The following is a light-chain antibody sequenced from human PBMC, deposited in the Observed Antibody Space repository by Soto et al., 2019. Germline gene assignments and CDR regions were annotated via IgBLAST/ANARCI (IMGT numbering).Light chain of an antibody. V-gene: IGKV1-8*01. CDR3: QHYLNYPIT. J-gene: IGKJ5*01. CDR1: QDIGSV. CDR2: GAS. Sequence: AIRMTQSPSSLSASIGDTVTITCRASQDIGSVLAWYQQKPGTAPKVLISGASDLHGGVPSRFSGSGSRTDFTLTITHLQSEDFATYYCQHYLNYPITFGQGRRLEI.